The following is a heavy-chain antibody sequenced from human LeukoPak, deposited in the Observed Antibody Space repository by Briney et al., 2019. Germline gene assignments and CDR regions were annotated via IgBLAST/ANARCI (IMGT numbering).Heavy chain of an antibody. D-gene: IGHD3-10*01. CDR3: AKDNDYGSGSPFDY. J-gene: IGHJ4*02. CDR2: ISGSGGST. CDR1: GFTVSSNY. Sequence: GGSLRLSCAASGFTVSSNYMSWVRQAPGKGLEWVSAISGSGGSTYYADSVKGRFTISRDNSKNTLYLQMNSLRAEDTAVYYCAKDNDYGSGSPFDYWGQGTLVTVSS. V-gene: IGHV3-23*01.